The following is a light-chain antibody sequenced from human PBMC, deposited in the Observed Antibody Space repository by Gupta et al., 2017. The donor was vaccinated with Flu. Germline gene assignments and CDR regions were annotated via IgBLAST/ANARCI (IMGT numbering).Light chain of an antibody. J-gene: IGKJ1*01. Sequence: DTLSLSPGERATLSCRASQSVRSRYLAWYQQKPGQAPRLLMYDGSSRATGIPDRFSGSGSGTDFTLTISRLEPDDFAVYYCQQYGSSPQTFGQGTKVEIK. CDR3: QQYGSSPQT. V-gene: IGKV3-20*01. CDR1: QSVRSRY. CDR2: DGS.